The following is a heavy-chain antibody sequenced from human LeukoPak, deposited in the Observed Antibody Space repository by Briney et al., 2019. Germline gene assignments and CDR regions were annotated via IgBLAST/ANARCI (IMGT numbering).Heavy chain of an antibody. J-gene: IGHJ4*02. CDR3: ARDMVDGSKSRAGYFDY. Sequence: GGSLRLSCAASGFTFRSYGMHWVRQAPGKGLKWVAVIWYDGSNKYYVDSVKGRFTISRDNSKNTVYLQMNSLRAEDTAVYYCARDMVDGSKSRAGYFDYWGQGTLVTVSS. CDR2: IWYDGSNK. V-gene: IGHV3-33*01. D-gene: IGHD3-10*01. CDR1: GFTFRSYG.